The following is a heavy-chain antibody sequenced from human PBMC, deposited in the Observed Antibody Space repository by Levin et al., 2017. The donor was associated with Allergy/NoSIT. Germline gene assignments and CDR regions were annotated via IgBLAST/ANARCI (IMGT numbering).Heavy chain of an antibody. J-gene: IGHJ4*02. CDR2: IYYSGST. Sequence: SETLSLTCTVSGGSISSYYWSWIRQPPGKGLEWIGYIYYSGSTNYNPSLKSRVTISVDTSKNQFSLKLSSVTAADTAVYYCARSSSSSWYVPLDYWGQGTLVTVSS. D-gene: IGHD6-13*01. CDR1: GGSISSYY. V-gene: IGHV4-59*01. CDR3: ARSSSSSWYVPLDY.